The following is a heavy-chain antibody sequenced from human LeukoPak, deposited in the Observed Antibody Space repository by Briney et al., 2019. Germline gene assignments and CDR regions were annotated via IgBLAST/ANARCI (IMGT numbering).Heavy chain of an antibody. CDR3: AKEGRMIVVGSYYYMDV. Sequence: PGRSLRLSCAASGITFSSYGMQWVRQAPGKGLEWVAVIWYDGSNKYYADSVKGRFTISRDNSKNTLYLQMNSLRAEDTAVYYCAKEGRMIVVGSYYYMDVWGKGTTVTVSS. CDR1: GITFSSYG. J-gene: IGHJ6*03. V-gene: IGHV3-33*06. CDR2: IWYDGSNK. D-gene: IGHD3-22*01.